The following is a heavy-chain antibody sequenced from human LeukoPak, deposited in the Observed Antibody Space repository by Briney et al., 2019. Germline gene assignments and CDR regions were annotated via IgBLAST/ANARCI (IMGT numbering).Heavy chain of an antibody. Sequence: PSETLSLTCTVSGGSISSYYWSWIRQPPGKGLEWIGYIYYSGSTNYNPSLKSRVTISVDTSKNQFSLKLSSVTAADTAVYYCAREGGYGSGGLDYWGQGTLVTVSS. V-gene: IGHV4-59*12. J-gene: IGHJ4*02. D-gene: IGHD3-10*01. CDR1: GGSISSYY. CDR3: AREGGYGSGGLDY. CDR2: IYYSGST.